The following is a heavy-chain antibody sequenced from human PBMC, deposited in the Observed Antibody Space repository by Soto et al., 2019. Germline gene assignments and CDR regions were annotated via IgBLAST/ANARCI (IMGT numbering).Heavy chain of an antibody. Sequence: EVQLLESGGGLVQPGGSLRLSCAASGFTFSSYAMSWVRQAPGKGLEWVSAISGSGGSTYYADSVKGRFTISRDNSTNTLYRQMNSLRAEDTAGNYCAKGSSIAARPSSPYFDFWGQGTLDTVSS. CDR1: GFTFSSYA. CDR3: AKGSSIAARPSSPYFDF. V-gene: IGHV3-23*01. D-gene: IGHD6-6*01. J-gene: IGHJ4*02. CDR2: ISGSGGST.